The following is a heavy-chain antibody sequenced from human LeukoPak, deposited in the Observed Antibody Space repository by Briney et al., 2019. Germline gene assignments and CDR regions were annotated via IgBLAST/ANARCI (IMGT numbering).Heavy chain of an antibody. D-gene: IGHD6-19*01. Sequence: SETLSLTCAVYGGSFSGYCWSWIRQPPGKGLEWIGEINHSGSTNYNPSLKSRVTIPVDTSKNQFSLKLSSVTAADTAVNYCARGRGSSGWPFDYWGQGTLVTVSS. V-gene: IGHV4-34*01. J-gene: IGHJ4*02. CDR2: INHSGST. CDR1: GGSFSGYC. CDR3: ARGRGSSGWPFDY.